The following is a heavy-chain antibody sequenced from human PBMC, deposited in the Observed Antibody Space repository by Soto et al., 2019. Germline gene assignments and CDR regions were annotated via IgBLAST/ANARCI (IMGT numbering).Heavy chain of an antibody. CDR3: ARGDSTSCYARSCWFDP. Sequence: QLQLQESGSGLVKPSQTLSLTCAVSGGSISSGGYSWSWIRQPPGKGLEWIGYIYHSGSTYYNPSLKSRGAISVDTSKNQFSLKLSSVTAADTAVYYCARGDSTSCYARSCWFDPWGQGTLVTVSS. V-gene: IGHV4-30-2*01. CDR1: GGSISSGGYS. CDR2: IYHSGST. J-gene: IGHJ5*02. D-gene: IGHD2-2*01.